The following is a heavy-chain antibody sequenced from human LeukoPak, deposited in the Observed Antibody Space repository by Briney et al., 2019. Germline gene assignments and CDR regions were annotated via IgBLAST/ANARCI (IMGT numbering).Heavy chain of an antibody. V-gene: IGHV3-74*01. Sequence: PGGSLRLSCAASGFSFSSDWMHWVRQAPGEGLVWVSRINSDGSITTYADSVKGRFTISRDTAKNTLYLQMNSLRAEDTAVYYCARDRVYCGSTSCYAYYFDYWGQRTLVTVSS. J-gene: IGHJ4*02. D-gene: IGHD2-2*01. CDR3: ARDRVYCGSTSCYAYYFDY. CDR2: INSDGSIT. CDR1: GFSFSSDW.